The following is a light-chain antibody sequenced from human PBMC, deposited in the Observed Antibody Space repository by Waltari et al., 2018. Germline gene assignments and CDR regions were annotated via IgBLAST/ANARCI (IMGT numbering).Light chain of an antibody. J-gene: IGLJ2*01. CDR3: AAWDDSLNGVV. V-gene: IGLV1-44*01. Sequence: QSVLTHPPSASGTPGQRVTISCYGSSSNIGSNTVNWYQQLPGTAPKLLIYSNNQRPSGVPDRFSGSKSCTSASLAISGLQSEDEADYYCAAWDDSLNGVVFGGGTKLTVL. CDR2: SNN. CDR1: SSNIGSNT.